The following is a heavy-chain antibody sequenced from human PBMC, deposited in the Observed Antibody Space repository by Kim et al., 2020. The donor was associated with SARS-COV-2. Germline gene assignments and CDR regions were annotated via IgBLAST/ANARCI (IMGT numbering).Heavy chain of an antibody. D-gene: IGHD4-17*01. V-gene: IGHV3-7*03. CDR3: AREDGGDYGYYYYYGMDV. J-gene: IGHJ6*02. CDR1: GFTFSSYW. Sequence: GGSLRLSCAASGFTFSSYWMSWVRQAPGKGLEWVANIKQDGSEKYYVDSVKGRFTITRDNAKNSLYLQMNSLRAEDTAVYYCAREDGGDYGYYYYYGMDVWGQGTPVTVSS. CDR2: IKQDGSEK.